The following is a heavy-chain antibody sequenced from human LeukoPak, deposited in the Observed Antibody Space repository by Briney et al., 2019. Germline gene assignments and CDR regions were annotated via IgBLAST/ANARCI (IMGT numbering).Heavy chain of an antibody. CDR3: ARVAAAPNRRYYYYYYMDV. J-gene: IGHJ6*03. D-gene: IGHD6-13*01. Sequence: SETLSLTCTVSGGSISSYYWSWIRQPPGKGLEWIGYIYYSGSTNYNPSLKSRVTISVDTSKNQFSLKLSSVTAADTAVYYCARVAAAPNRRYYYYYYMDVWGKGTTVTVSS. CDR2: IYYSGST. V-gene: IGHV4-59*01. CDR1: GGSISSYY.